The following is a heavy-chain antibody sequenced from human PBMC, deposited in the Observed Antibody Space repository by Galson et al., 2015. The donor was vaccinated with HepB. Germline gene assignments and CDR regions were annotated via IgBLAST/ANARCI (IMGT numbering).Heavy chain of an antibody. CDR3: ARRAPYSSASFDYDGMDV. J-gene: IGHJ6*02. CDR1: GSTFTGYY. Sequence: SVKVSCKASGSTFTGYYMHWVRQAPGQGLEWMGWINPNSGGTNYAQKFQGWVTMTRDTSISTAYMELRRLGSDDAAGYYCARRAPYSSASFDYDGMDVWGQGTTVTVSS. V-gene: IGHV1-2*04. CDR2: INPNSGGT. D-gene: IGHD6-6*01.